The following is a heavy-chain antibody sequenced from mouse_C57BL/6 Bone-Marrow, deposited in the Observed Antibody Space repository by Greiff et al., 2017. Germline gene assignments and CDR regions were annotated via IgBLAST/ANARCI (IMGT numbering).Heavy chain of an antibody. Sequence: VQLVESGPGLVAPSQSLSITCTVSGFSLTNYGVSWVRQPPGKGLEWLGVIWGDGSTSYHSALISRLSISKDHSKSQVFLKLNRLQIDDTATYYCVKKGTLSRDGYYVWYFDVWGTGTTVTVSS. V-gene: IGHV2-3*01. CDR2: IWGDGST. D-gene: IGHD2-3*01. CDR1: GFSLTNYG. J-gene: IGHJ1*03. CDR3: VKKGTLSRDGYYVWYFDV.